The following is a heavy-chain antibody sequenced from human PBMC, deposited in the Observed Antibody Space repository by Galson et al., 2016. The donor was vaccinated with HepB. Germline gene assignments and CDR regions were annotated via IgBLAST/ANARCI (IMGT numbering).Heavy chain of an antibody. CDR3: ARGESGYDWDWFDP. D-gene: IGHD5-12*01. J-gene: IGHJ5*02. Sequence: VKVSCKASGYTFTTYYIHWVRQAPGQGLEWMGIINPSGGSTSYAQKFQGRVTMTRDTSTSTVYMELNSLRSDDTAVYFCARGESGYDWDWFDPWGQGTLVTVSS. V-gene: IGHV1-46*01. CDR1: GYTFTTYY. CDR2: INPSGGST.